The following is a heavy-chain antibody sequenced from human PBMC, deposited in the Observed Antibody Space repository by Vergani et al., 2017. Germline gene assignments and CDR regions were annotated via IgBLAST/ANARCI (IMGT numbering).Heavy chain of an antibody. CDR3: ARVGWSYYDSSGYYYAPGGWFDP. CDR2: IDPSDSYT. V-gene: IGHV5-10-1*03. Sequence: EVQLVQSGAEVKKPGESLRISCKGSGYSFPSYWISWVRQMPGKGLEWMGRIDPSDSYTNYSPSFQGHVTISADKSITTAYLQWSSLKASDTAMYYCARVGWSYYDSSGYYYAPGGWFDPWGQGTLVTVSS. D-gene: IGHD3-22*01. J-gene: IGHJ5*02. CDR1: GYSFPSYW.